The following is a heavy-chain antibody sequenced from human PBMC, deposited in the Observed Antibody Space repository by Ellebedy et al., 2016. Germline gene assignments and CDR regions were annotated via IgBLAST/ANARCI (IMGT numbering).Heavy chain of an antibody. CDR1: GFAFSSYS. CDR2: IFCDGNT. J-gene: IGHJ5*02. V-gene: IGHV3-53*01. Sequence: GESLKISCTASGFAFSSYSMNWVRQAPGKGLEWVSAIFCDGNTYYADSVKGRFTISRDNSKNTLYLQMNSLRAEDTAVYYCARGVGSGWFDPWGQGTLVTVSS. D-gene: IGHD2-15*01. CDR3: ARGVGSGWFDP.